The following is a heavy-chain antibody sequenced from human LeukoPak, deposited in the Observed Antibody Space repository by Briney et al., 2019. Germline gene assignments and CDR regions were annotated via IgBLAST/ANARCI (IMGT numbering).Heavy chain of an antibody. V-gene: IGHV1-2*02. J-gene: IGHJ4*02. CDR1: GYTFTGYY. Sequence: GASVKVSCKASGYTFTGYYMHWVRQAPGQGLEWMGWINPNSGGTNYAQKFQGRVTMTRDTSIGTAYMELSRLRSDDTAVYYCARRRVYYDSSGYGAAYYFDYWGQGTLVTVSS. CDR2: INPNSGGT. CDR3: ARRRVYYDSSGYGAAYYFDY. D-gene: IGHD3-22*01.